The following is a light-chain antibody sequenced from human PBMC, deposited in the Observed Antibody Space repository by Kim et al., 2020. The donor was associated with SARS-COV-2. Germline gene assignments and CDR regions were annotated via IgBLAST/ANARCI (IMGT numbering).Light chain of an antibody. CDR3: QSSDSSDTFWV. J-gene: IGLJ3*02. V-gene: IGLV3-25*03. CDR1: ALPNQY. CDR2: EDT. Sequence: PGQTARITCSGDALPNQYAYWCQQKPGQAPVLVIYEDTQRPSGIPERFSGSTSGTTVTLTISGVQAEDEADYYCQSSDSSDTFWVFGGGTQLTVL.